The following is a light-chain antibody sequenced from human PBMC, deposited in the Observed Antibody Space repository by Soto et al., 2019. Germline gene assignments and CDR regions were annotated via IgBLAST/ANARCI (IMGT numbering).Light chain of an antibody. J-gene: IGKJ1*01. CDR1: QGIRTD. Sequence: AVQLTQSPSSLSASVGDRVTITCRASQGIRTDLGWYQQSPGEAPKVLIVGASTLQSGVPSRFSGSGSGTDFTLTISSLQPEDSATYYCLQDFSYPRTFGQGTKVHIK. CDR2: GAS. CDR3: LQDFSYPRT. V-gene: IGKV1-6*01.